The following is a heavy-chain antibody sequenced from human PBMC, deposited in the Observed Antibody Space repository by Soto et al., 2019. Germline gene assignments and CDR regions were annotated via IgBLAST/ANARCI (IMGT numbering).Heavy chain of an antibody. CDR3: ARVGVGLAAPRVWPY. CDR2: INPYNGNT. CDR1: GYTFTSYG. D-gene: IGHD6-13*01. J-gene: IGHJ4*02. Sequence: ASVKVSCKASGYTFTSYGISWVRQAPGQGLEWMAWINPYNGNTKYAERFLGRVTVTTDTSTATAYMEVRSLTSDDTAVFYCARVGVGLAAPRVWPYWGQGTPVTVSS. V-gene: IGHV1-18*01.